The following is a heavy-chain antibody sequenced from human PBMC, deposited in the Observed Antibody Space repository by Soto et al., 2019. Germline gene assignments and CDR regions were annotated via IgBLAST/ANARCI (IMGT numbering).Heavy chain of an antibody. CDR2: ISYDGSNK. CDR3: ARGAEEGADYFDY. CDR1: GFTFSSYA. J-gene: IGHJ4*02. Sequence: QVQLVESGGGVVQPGRSLRLSCAASGFTFSSYAMHWVRQAPGKGLEWVAVISYDGSNKYYADSVKGRFTISRDNSKNTLYLQMNSLRAEDTAVYYCARGAEEGADYFDYWGQGTLVTVSS. V-gene: IGHV3-30-3*01.